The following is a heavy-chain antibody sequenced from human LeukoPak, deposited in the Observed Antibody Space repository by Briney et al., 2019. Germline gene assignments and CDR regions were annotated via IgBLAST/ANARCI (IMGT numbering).Heavy chain of an antibody. V-gene: IGHV4-34*01. CDR3: ARLPGPAAIRRYFDY. D-gene: IGHD2-2*01. J-gene: IGHJ4*02. Sequence: SETLSLTCAVYGGSFSGYYWSWIRQPPGKGLEWIGEINHSGSTNYNPSLKSRVTISVDTSKNQFSLKLSSVTAADTAVYYCARLPGPAAIRRYFDYWGQGTLVTVSS. CDR1: GGSFSGYY. CDR2: INHSGST.